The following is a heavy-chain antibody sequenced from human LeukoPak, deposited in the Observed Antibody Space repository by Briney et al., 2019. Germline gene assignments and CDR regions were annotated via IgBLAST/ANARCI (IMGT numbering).Heavy chain of an antibody. D-gene: IGHD2-2*02. J-gene: IGHJ6*03. CDR2: MNPNSGNT. CDR1: GYTFTSYD. CDR3: ARGLSRSDCSSTSCYTSGGRNGYYYYYMDV. Sequence: GASVKVSCKASGYTFTSYDINWVRQATGQGLEWMGWMNPNSGNTGYAQKFQGRVTMTRNTSISTAYMELSSLRSEDTAVYYCARGLSRSDCSSTSCYTSGGRNGYYYYYMDVWGKGTTVTVSS. V-gene: IGHV1-8*01.